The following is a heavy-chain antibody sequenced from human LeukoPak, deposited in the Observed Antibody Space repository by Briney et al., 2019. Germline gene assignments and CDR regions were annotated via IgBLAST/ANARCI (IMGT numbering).Heavy chain of an antibody. Sequence: SETLSLTCTVSGGSISHNYWSWIRQPPGRGLEWIGYIYYSGSTTYNPSLKSRVTISVDPSKNQFSLKLSSVTAADTAVYYCARVNYYYYGMDVWGQGTTVTVSS. V-gene: IGHV4-59*08. CDR1: GGSISHNY. CDR3: ARVNYYYYGMDV. J-gene: IGHJ6*02. CDR2: IYYSGST.